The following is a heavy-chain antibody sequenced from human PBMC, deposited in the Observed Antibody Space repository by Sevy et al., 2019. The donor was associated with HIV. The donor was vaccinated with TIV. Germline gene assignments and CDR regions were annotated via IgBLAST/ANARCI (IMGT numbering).Heavy chain of an antibody. V-gene: IGHV1-8*01. J-gene: IGHJ6*02. Sequence: ASVKVSCKASGYTFTSYDINWVRQATGQGLEWMGWMTPNSGNTGYAQKFQGRVTMTRYTSISTAYMELSSLRSEDTAVYYCARAGVYSSSTSCYAYYGMDVWGQGTTVTVSS. CDR1: GYTFTSYD. D-gene: IGHD2-2*01. CDR3: ARAGVYSSSTSCYAYYGMDV. CDR2: MTPNSGNT.